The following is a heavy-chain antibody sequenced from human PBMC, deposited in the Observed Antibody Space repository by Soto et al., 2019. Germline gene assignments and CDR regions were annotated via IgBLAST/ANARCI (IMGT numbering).Heavy chain of an antibody. J-gene: IGHJ4*02. CDR1: GGSFRNSCFS. CDR3: ARQRGSVSSLPLDY. Sequence: PSKTLSLTCCVWGGSFRNSCFSWGWIRQPPGKGLEWIGNIYYSGRTYYTPSLNSRLTISVDTSKNQFSLRLSSVTAADTAVYYCARQRGSVSSLPLDYWGRGTPVAVSS. D-gene: IGHD6-19*01. V-gene: IGHV4-39*01. CDR2: IYYSGRT.